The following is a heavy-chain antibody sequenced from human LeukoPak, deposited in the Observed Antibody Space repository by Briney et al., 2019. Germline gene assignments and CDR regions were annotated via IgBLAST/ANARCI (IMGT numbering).Heavy chain of an antibody. Sequence: GESLKISFKGSGYRFTSYWIGWVRPMPGKGLEWMGIIYPGDSDTRYSPSFQGQVTISADKSISTAYLQWSSLKASDTAMYYCARQVAHYYYYMDVWGKGTTVTVSS. V-gene: IGHV5-51*01. CDR3: ARQVAHYYYYMDV. CDR1: GYRFTSYW. J-gene: IGHJ6*03. CDR2: IYPGDSDT.